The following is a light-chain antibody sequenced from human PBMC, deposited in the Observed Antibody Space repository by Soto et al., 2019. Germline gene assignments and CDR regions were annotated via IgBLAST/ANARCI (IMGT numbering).Light chain of an antibody. CDR2: ASS. Sequence: DIQMSQSPSTLSGSVGDRASITRRASEAISSWVSYFQLQPETAPKLLIYASSRLEGGVPSRFSGSGFRAEFTLTISSLQPDDFATYYCQQYNSYSRTFGQGTKVDIK. CDR1: EAISSW. CDR3: QQYNSYSRT. V-gene: IGKV1-5*01. J-gene: IGKJ1*01.